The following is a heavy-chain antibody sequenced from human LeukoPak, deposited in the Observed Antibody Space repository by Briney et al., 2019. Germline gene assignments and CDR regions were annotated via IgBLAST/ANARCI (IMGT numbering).Heavy chain of an antibody. CDR1: GFTFSDYY. J-gene: IGHJ5*02. CDR3: AREGITSSITIFENWFDR. D-gene: IGHD3-3*01. Sequence: GGSLRLSCAASGFTFSDYYMSWIRQAPGKGLEWVSYISSSGSTIYYADSVKGRFTISRDNAKNSLYLQMNSLRAADTAVYYCAREGITSSITIFENWFDRWGQRPLVTAPS. CDR2: ISSSGSTI. V-gene: IGHV3-11*01.